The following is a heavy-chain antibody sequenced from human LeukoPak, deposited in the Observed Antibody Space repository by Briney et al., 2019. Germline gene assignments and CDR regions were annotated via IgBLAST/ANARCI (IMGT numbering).Heavy chain of an antibody. D-gene: IGHD3-3*01. Sequence: PGGSLRLSCAASGFTFSSYNMNWVRQAPGKGLEWVSYISSSSSTIYYADSVKGRFTISRDNAKNSLYLQMNSLRAEDTAVYYCAREYDFWREGAFDIWGQGTMVTVSS. CDR1: GFTFSSYN. V-gene: IGHV3-48*01. CDR3: AREYDFWREGAFDI. J-gene: IGHJ3*02. CDR2: ISSSSSTI.